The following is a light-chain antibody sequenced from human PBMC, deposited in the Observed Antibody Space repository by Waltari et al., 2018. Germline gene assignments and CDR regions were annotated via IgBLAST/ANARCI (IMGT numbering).Light chain of an antibody. CDR1: QSISNF. Sequence: DLQITQSHSSPSASVGDKVTITCRTSQSISNFLNWYQQKSGEAPKLLIYSASNLRSGVPSRFTGSGSGTDFTLTISGLQPEDFASYFCQQGYSSPYTFGQGTKLDIK. CDR3: QQGYSSPYT. V-gene: IGKV1-39*01. J-gene: IGKJ2*01. CDR2: SAS.